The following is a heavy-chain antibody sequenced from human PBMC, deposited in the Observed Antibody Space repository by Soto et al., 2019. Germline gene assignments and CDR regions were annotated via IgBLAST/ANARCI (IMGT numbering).Heavy chain of an antibody. CDR2: ISGNGGST. CDR3: ARSEGYFDWLSLDY. CDR1: GFTFSSYA. Sequence: GGSLRLSCAASGFTFSSYAMSWVRQAPGKGLEWVSAISGNGGSTYHAESVKGRFTISRDNSKNTLYLQMNSLRAADTAVYYCARSEGYFDWLSLDYWGQGTLVTVSS. D-gene: IGHD3-9*01. J-gene: IGHJ4*02. V-gene: IGHV3-23*01.